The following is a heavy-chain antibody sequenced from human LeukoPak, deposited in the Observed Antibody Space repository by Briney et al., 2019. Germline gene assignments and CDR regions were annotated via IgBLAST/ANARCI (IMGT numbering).Heavy chain of an antibody. CDR3: ARLSIAVAGT. J-gene: IGHJ4*02. Sequence: ASVKVSCKASGYTFTDYYMHWVRQAPGQGLEWMGWINPNSGGTNYAQKFQGRVTLTRDTSITTAYMGLSRLRSDDTAVYYCARLSIAVAGTWGQGTLVTVSS. D-gene: IGHD6-19*01. CDR1: GYTFTDYY. CDR2: INPNSGGT. V-gene: IGHV1-2*02.